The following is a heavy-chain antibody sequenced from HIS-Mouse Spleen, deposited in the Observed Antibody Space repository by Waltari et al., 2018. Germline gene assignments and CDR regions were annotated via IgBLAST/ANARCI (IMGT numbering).Heavy chain of an antibody. CDR3: ARGFVDTAMVDY. D-gene: IGHD5-18*01. CDR1: GFTFSSYW. V-gene: IGHV3-74*01. J-gene: IGHJ4*02. Sequence: EVQLVESGGGLVQPGGSLRLSCAASGFTFSSYWMHWVRQAPGKGLVWVSRSDSDGSSTSYADSVNGRFTISRDNSKNTLYLQMNSLRAEDTAVYYCARGFVDTAMVDYWGQGTLVTVSS. CDR2: SDSDGSST.